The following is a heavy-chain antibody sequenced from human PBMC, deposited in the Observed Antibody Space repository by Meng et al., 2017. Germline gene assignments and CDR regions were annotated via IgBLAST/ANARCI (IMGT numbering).Heavy chain of an antibody. D-gene: IGHD4-11*01. CDR2: IYPGDSDT. V-gene: IGHV5-51*01. CDR1: GYSFTSYW. J-gene: IGHJ6*02. CDR3: ARRISTVTTGNYYYGMDV. Sequence: GGSLRLSCKGSGYSFTSYWIGWVRQMPGKGLEWMGIIYPGDSDTRYSPSFQGQVTISADKSISTAYLQWSSLKASDTAMYYCARRISTVTTGNYYYGMDVWGQGTTVTVSS.